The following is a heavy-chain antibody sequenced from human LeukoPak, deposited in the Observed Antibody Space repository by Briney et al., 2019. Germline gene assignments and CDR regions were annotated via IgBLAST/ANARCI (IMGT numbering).Heavy chain of an antibody. CDR1: GFTFSSYA. J-gene: IGHJ4*02. D-gene: IGHD2-15*01. CDR3: ARDLRGVVPLFDY. CDR2: ISYDGSNK. V-gene: IGHV3-30-3*01. Sequence: GRSLRLSCAASGFTFSSYAMHWVRQAPGKGLEWVAVISYDGSNKYYADSVKGRFTISRDNSKNTLYLQMNSLRAEDTAVYYRARDLRGVVPLFDYWGQGTLVTVSS.